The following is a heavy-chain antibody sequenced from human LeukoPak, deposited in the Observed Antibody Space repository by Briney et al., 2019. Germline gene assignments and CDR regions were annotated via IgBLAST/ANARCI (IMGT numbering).Heavy chain of an antibody. V-gene: IGHV1-69*01. CDR1: GGTFSSYA. Sequence: GSSVKVSCKASGGTFSSYAISWVRQAPGQGLEWMGGIIPIFGTANYAQKFQGRVTITADEPTSTAYMELSSLRSEDTAVYYCARTVSGYSYAFDYWGQGTLVTVSS. CDR2: IIPIFGTA. D-gene: IGHD5-18*01. J-gene: IGHJ4*02. CDR3: ARTVSGYSYAFDY.